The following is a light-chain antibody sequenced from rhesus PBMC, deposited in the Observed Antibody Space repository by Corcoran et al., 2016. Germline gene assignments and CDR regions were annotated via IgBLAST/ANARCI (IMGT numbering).Light chain of an antibody. V-gene: IGKV3-40*03. Sequence: EIVMTQSPATLSLSPGETATLSCRASQSVCTYFAWYQQKPGQAPKLLVHIAFFRATGIPDRFSGSGCRKDFTLTITSLEPEDVGVYHCQQYNDLLPTFGQGTKVEIK. CDR2: IAF. CDR3: QQYNDLLPT. CDR1: QSVCTY. J-gene: IGKJ1*01.